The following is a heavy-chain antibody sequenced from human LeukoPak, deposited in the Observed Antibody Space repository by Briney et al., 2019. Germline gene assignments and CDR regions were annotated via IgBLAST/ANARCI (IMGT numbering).Heavy chain of an antibody. CDR3: ARGRPPADH. V-gene: IGHV3-20*04. J-gene: IGHJ5*02. CDR1: GGSFSGYY. CDR2: INWNGDST. Sequence: ETLSLTCAVYGGSFSGYYWSWIRQSPGKGLEWVSGINWNGDSTGYADSVKGRFTISRDNAKNSLYLQLNSLRAEDTALYYCARGRPPADHWGQGTLVTVSS.